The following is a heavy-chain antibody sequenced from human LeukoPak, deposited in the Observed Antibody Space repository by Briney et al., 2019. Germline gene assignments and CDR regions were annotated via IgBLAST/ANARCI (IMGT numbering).Heavy chain of an antibody. CDR2: IIPIFGTA. Sequence: SVRVSSKASVGTFSSYAISWVRQAPGQGLEWMGGIIPIFGTANYAQKFQGRVTITADESTSTAYMELSSLRSEDTAVYYCARGRSVNTAMDIEFIYYYYGMDVWGKGTTVTVSS. CDR1: VGTFSSYA. V-gene: IGHV1-69*01. CDR3: ARGRSVNTAMDIEFIYYYYGMDV. D-gene: IGHD5-18*01. J-gene: IGHJ6*04.